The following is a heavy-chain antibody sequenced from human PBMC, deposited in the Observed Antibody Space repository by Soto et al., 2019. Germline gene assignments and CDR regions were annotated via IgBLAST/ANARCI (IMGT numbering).Heavy chain of an antibody. V-gene: IGHV3-23*01. Sequence: EVQLLESGGGLVQPGGSLRLSCAASGFTFSNYVMNWVRQAPGKGLEWVSAITCSGGSTYYADSVKGRFTMSRDDPKNTLYLHMNRVRAEDTSVYYCAKVRDYYDSSGYPPYVFDYWGQGTLVTVSS. CDR2: ITCSGGST. D-gene: IGHD3-22*01. J-gene: IGHJ4*02. CDR3: AKVRDYYDSSGYPPYVFDY. CDR1: GFTFSNYV.